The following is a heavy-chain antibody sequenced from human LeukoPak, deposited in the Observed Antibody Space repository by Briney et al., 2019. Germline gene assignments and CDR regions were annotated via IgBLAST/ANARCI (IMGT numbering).Heavy chain of an antibody. D-gene: IGHD2-8*01. Sequence: ASVKVSCKASGYTFTGYYMHWVRQAPGQGLEWMGWINPNSGGTNYAQKFQGRVTMTRDTSISTAYMELSRLRSDDTAVYYCARTYCTNGVCFNRFDPWGQGTLVTVSS. CDR3: ARTYCTNGVCFNRFDP. CDR2: INPNSGGT. J-gene: IGHJ5*02. V-gene: IGHV1-2*02. CDR1: GYTFTGYY.